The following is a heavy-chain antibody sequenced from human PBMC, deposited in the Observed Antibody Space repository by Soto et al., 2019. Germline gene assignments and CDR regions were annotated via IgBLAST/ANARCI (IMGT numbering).Heavy chain of an antibody. CDR2: IYYSGST. D-gene: IGHD4-17*01. Sequence: SETLSLTCTVSGGSISSSSYYWGWIRQPPGKGLEWIGSIYYSGSTYYNPSLKSRVTISVDTSKNQFSLKLSSVTAADTAVYYCARGAHDYGDYVVRRSGWFDPWGQGTLVTVSS. CDR3: ARGAHDYGDYVVRRSGWFDP. CDR1: GGSISSSSYY. V-gene: IGHV4-39*01. J-gene: IGHJ5*02.